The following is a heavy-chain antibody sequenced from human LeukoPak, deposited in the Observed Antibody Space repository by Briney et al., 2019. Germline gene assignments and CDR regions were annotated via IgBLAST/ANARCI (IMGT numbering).Heavy chain of an antibody. V-gene: IGHV3-48*03. D-gene: IGHD4-17*01. CDR1: GFTFSSYE. CDR3: ARVRTVTDFDY. J-gene: IGHJ4*02. Sequence: SGGSLRLSCAASGFTFSSYEMNWVRQAPGKGLEWVSYISSSGSTIYYADSVKGRFTISRDNAKNSLYLQMNSLRAEDTAVYYCARVRTVTDFDYWGQGTLVTVSS. CDR2: ISSSGSTI.